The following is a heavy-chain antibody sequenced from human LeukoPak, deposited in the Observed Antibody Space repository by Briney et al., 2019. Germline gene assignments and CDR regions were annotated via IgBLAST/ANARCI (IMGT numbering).Heavy chain of an antibody. CDR2: IYHSGST. D-gene: IGHD6-13*01. Sequence: SQTLSLTCAVSGGSISSGGYSWSWIRQPPGKGLEWIGYIYHSGSTYYNPSLKSRVTISVDRSKNQFSLKLSSVTAADTAVYYCARAEAAGNFDYWGQGTLVTVSS. CDR1: GGSISSGGYS. V-gene: IGHV4-30-2*01. J-gene: IGHJ4*02. CDR3: ARAEAAGNFDY.